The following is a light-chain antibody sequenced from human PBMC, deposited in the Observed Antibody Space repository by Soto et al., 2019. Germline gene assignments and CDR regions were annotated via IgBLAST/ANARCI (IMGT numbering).Light chain of an antibody. CDR1: LGISSY. CDR3: QQLNTYPVT. V-gene: IGKV1-9*01. CDR2: AAS. Sequence: IQLTQSPSSLSASVGDRVTITCRASLGISSYLAWYQQKPGKAPKLLIYAASTLQSGVPSRFSGSGSGTDCTLTISSLQPEDVATYSCQQLNTYPVTFGGGTKVDIK. J-gene: IGKJ4*01.